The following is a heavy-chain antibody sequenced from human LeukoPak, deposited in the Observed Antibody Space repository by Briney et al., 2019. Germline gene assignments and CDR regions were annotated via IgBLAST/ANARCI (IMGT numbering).Heavy chain of an antibody. D-gene: IGHD3-3*01. Sequence: SETLSLTCAVYGGSFSGYYWSWIRQPPGKGLEWIGEINHSGSTNYNPSLKSRVTISVDTSKNQFSLKLSSVTAADTAVYYCARSPFYDFWSGASDYYYMDVWGKGTTVTVSS. J-gene: IGHJ6*03. CDR2: INHSGST. V-gene: IGHV4-34*01. CDR1: GGSFSGYY. CDR3: ARSPFYDFWSGASDYYYMDV.